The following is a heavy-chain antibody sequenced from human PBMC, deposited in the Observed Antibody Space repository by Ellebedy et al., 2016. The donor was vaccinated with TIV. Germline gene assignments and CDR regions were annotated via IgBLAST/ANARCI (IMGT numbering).Heavy chain of an antibody. J-gene: IGHJ4*02. Sequence: GESLKISCAASGFNLNSAWMHWVRQAPGKGLEWVGRIKSEVSGATTDYAAPVKGRFTISRDDSKNTLYLQMNSLKTEDTTVYYCTLMVFAIGGIDYWGQGTLVTVSS. V-gene: IGHV3-15*07. D-gene: IGHD2-8*01. CDR3: TLMVFAIGGIDY. CDR2: IKSEVSGATT. CDR1: GFNLNSAW.